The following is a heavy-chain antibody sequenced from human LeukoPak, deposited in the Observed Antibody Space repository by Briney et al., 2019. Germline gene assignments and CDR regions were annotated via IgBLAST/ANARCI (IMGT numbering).Heavy chain of an antibody. CDR2: ISSNGGST. CDR3: VNRGPYGDYDY. V-gene: IGHV3-64D*06. Sequence: GGSLRLSCSASGFTFSSYAMHWVRQAPGKGLEYVSAISSNGGSTYYADSVKGRFTTSRDNSKNTLYLQMSSLRAEDTAVYYCVNRGPYGDYDYWGQGTLVTVSS. D-gene: IGHD4-17*01. J-gene: IGHJ4*02. CDR1: GFTFSSYA.